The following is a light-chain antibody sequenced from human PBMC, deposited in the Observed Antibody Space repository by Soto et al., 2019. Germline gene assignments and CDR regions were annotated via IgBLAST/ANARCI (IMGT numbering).Light chain of an antibody. V-gene: IGKV1-16*01. CDR2: DVS. CDR1: QGISNY. CDR3: QQYNTFWT. J-gene: IGKJ1*01. Sequence: DIQMTQSPSSLSASVGDRVTITCRASQGISNYLAWYQQKPGKAPKLLIYDVSSLESGVPSRFGGSGSGTEFTLTISSLQPDDSATYYCQQYNTFWTFGQGTKVDIK.